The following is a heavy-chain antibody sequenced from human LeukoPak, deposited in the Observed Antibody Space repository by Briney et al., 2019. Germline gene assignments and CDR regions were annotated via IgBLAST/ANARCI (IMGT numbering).Heavy chain of an antibody. CDR1: GNYW. D-gene: IGHD2/OR15-2a*01. J-gene: IGHJ4*02. CDR2: INSDGSWT. Sequence: GGSLRLSCAASGNYWMHWVRQVPGKGLVWVSHINSDGSWTSYADSVKGRFTISKDNAKNTVYLQMNSLRAEDTAVYYCVSFYETYWGQGTLVTVSS. V-gene: IGHV3-74*01. CDR3: VSFYETY.